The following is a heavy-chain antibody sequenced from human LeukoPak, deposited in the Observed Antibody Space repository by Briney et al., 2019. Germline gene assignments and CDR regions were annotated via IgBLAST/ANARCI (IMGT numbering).Heavy chain of an antibody. D-gene: IGHD3-22*01. V-gene: IGHV4-34*01. Sequence: SETLSLTCAVYGGSFSGYYWSWIRQPPGKGLEWIGEINHSGSTNYNPSLKSRVTISVDTSKNQFSLKLSSVTAADTAVYYCARERYYYDQRGSMEVWGQGTTVTVSS. CDR3: ARERYYYDQRGSMEV. J-gene: IGHJ6*02. CDR1: GGSFSGYY. CDR2: INHSGST.